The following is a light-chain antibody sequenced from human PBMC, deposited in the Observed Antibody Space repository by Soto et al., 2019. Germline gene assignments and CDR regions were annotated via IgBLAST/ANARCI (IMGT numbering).Light chain of an antibody. Sequence: DTVMTQSPDSLAVSLGERATINCKSSQSLLNSSVKKNYLAGYQQKAGQPPKLLIYWASTRESGVPDRFTGSASGTDFTLTISSLQAEDVAVYYCLQYFNLPYTFGQGTKLEIE. CDR3: LQYFNLPYT. CDR2: WAS. CDR1: QSLLNSSVKKNY. V-gene: IGKV4-1*01. J-gene: IGKJ2*01.